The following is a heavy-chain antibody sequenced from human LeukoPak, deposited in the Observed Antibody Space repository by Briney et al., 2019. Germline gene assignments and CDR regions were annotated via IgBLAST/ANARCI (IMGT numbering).Heavy chain of an antibody. J-gene: IGHJ4*02. D-gene: IGHD1-7*01. CDR3: ARERIGTWGVFDY. V-gene: IGHV1-18*01. Sequence: TFQGRVTMTTDTSTTTAYMELRSLRSDDTAVYYCARERIGTWGVFDYWGQGTLVTVSS.